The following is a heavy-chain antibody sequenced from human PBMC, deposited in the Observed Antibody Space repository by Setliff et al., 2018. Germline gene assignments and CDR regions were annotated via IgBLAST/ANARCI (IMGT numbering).Heavy chain of an antibody. CDR2: IYTSGST. CDR3: ARENSYGPYYYYYYMDV. V-gene: IGHV4-4*07. Sequence: LSLTCTVSGGSISSYYWSWIRQPAGKGLEWIGRIYTSGSTNYNPSLKSRVTMSVDTSKNQFSLKLSSVTAADTAVYYCARENSYGPYYYYYYMDVWGKGTTVTVSS. CDR1: GGSISSYY. J-gene: IGHJ6*03. D-gene: IGHD5-18*01.